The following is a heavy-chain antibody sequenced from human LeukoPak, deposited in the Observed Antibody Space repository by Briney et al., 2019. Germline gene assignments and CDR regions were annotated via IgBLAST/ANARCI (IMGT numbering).Heavy chain of an antibody. V-gene: IGHV3-21*01. CDR2: ISSSSSYI. CDR3: AKGRFVVVTATAFDY. CDR1: GFTFSSYS. D-gene: IGHD2-21*02. Sequence: GGSLRLSCAASGFTFSSYSMNWVRQAPGKGLEWVSSISSSSSYIYYADSVKGRFTISRDNAKNSLYLQMNSLRAEDTAVYYCAKGRFVVVTATAFDYWGQGTLVTVSS. J-gene: IGHJ4*02.